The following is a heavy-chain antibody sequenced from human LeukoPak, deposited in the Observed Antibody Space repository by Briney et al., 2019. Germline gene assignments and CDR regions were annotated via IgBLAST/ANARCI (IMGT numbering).Heavy chain of an antibody. J-gene: IGHJ4*02. V-gene: IGHV1-18*01. CDR3: ARGQTGSDYGDPDPLGY. Sequence: ASVKVSCKPFGYTFTSYGITWLRQAPGQGLEWMGWVSAYNGNTNYAQKFQGRVIMTTDASTSTAYMELRSLRSDDTAVYYCARGQTGSDYGDPDPLGYWGQGTLVTVSS. CDR2: VSAYNGNT. D-gene: IGHD4-17*01. CDR1: GYTFTSYG.